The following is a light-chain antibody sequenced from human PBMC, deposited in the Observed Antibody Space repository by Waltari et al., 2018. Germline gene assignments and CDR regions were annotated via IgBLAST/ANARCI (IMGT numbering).Light chain of an antibody. CDR2: SAS. CDR3: QHLNSVPPT. CDR1: QGVGRD. Sequence: IQLTQSPSSLSASVGDTVSITCRASQGVGRDLAWYQQKPGRAPQLLIYSASIFQGGVPSRFSGSGSGTDFTLTISSLQPEDFATYYCQHLNSVPPTFGGGTRVEVK. V-gene: IGKV1-9*01. J-gene: IGKJ4*01.